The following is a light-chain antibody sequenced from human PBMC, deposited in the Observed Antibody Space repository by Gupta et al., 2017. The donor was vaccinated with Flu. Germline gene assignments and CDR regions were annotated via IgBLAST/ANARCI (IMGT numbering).Light chain of an antibody. V-gene: IGKV4-1*01. Sequence: DTVMTQSPDSLAVSLGERATINCKSSQNVLYSSNNKNDLAWHQQKPGQPPKLLSSWASTRETGVPYRGSGGGSGTDFTLTISSLQAEDVAVYYGQNNYPTKLTFGQGTKVEIK. CDR3: QNNYPTKLT. CDR1: QNVLYSSNNKND. CDR2: WAS. J-gene: IGKJ1*01.